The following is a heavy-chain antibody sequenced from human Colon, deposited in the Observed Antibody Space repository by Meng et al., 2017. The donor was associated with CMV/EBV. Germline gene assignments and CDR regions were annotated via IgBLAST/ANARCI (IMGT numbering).Heavy chain of an antibody. D-gene: IGHD1-7*01. Sequence: PWTLDRSLASSGSSITSCNWCGWVSHPPGKGLGKIGECFHSVRTNYNPSLKSRVTISVDKSKNQFSLKLSSVTAADTAVYYCARYLGAGYNWNYGYNWFNPWGQGTLVTVSS. CDR3: ARYLGAGYNWNYGYNWFNP. CDR2: CFHSVRT. J-gene: IGHJ5*02. V-gene: IGHV4-4*03. CDR1: GSSITSCNW.